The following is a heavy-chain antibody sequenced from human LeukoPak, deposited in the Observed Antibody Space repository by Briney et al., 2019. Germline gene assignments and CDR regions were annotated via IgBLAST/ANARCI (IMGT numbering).Heavy chain of an antibody. CDR2: IKQDGGEK. Sequence: GGSLRLSCAASGFTFSSYWMSWVRQAPGKGLEWVANIKQDGGEKYYVDSVKGRFTISRDNAKNSLYLQMNSLRAEDTAVYYCARDGIRYYGSGSYYNYWGQGTLVTVSS. CDR3: ARDGIRYYGSGSYYNY. J-gene: IGHJ4*02. V-gene: IGHV3-7*01. D-gene: IGHD3-10*01. CDR1: GFTFSSYW.